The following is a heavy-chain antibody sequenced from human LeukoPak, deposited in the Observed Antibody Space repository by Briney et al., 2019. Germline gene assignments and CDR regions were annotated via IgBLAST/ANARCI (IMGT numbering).Heavy chain of an antibody. V-gene: IGHV3-30*18. J-gene: IGHJ4*02. CDR1: GFTFSSYG. CDR2: ISYDGSNK. D-gene: IGHD3-10*01. Sequence: GGSLRLSCAASGFTFSSYGMHWVRQAPGKGLEWVAVISYDGSNKYYADSVKGRFTISRDNSKNTLYLQMNSLRAEDTAVYYCAKVEGGYITLMSPDYWGQGTLVTVSS. CDR3: AKVEGGYITLMSPDY.